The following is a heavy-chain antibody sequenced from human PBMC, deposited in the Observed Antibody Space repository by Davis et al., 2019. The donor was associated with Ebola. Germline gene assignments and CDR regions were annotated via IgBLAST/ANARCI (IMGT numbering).Heavy chain of an antibody. CDR1: GGSISSYY. V-gene: IGHV4-59*01. J-gene: IGHJ4*02. D-gene: IGHD4-11*01. CDR3: ARGDYPAIY. Sequence: MPSETLSLTCTVSGGSISSYYWSWIRQPPGKGLEWIGYIYYSGSTYYNPSLKSRITISVDTSKNQFSLKLSSVTAADTAVYYCARGDYPAIYWGQGTLVTVSS. CDR2: IYYSGST.